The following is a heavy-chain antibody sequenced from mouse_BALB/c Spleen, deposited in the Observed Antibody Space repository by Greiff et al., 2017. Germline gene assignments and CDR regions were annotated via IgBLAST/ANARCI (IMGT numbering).Heavy chain of an antibody. D-gene: IGHD2-10*02. CDR1: GFTFSSFG. CDR3: ARGVWAYAMDY. V-gene: IGHV5-17*02. CDR2: ISSGSSTI. J-gene: IGHJ4*01. Sequence: EVNLVESGGGLVQPGGSRKLSCAASGFTFSSFGMHWVRQAPEKGLEWVAYISSGSSTIYYADTVKGRCTITRDNPKNTLFLQMTSLRSEDTAMYYCARGVWAYAMDYWGQGTSVTVSS.